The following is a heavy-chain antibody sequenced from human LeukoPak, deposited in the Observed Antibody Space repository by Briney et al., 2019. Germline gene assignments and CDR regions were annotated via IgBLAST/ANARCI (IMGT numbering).Heavy chain of an antibody. V-gene: IGHV3-21*01. Sequence: GGSLRLSCAASGFTFSSYSMNWVRQAPGKGLEWVSSISSSSSYIYYADSVKGRFTISRDNAKNSLCLQMNSLRAEDTAVYYCESYWGSTGDYWGQGTLVTVSS. J-gene: IGHJ4*02. CDR3: ESYWGSTGDY. CDR2: ISSSSSYI. CDR1: GFTFSSYS. D-gene: IGHD2-2*01.